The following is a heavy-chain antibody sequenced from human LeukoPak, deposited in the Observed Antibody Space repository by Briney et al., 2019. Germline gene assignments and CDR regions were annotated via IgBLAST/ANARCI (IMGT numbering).Heavy chain of an antibody. V-gene: IGHV3-21*01. Sequence: GGSLRLSCAASGFTFSSYSMNWVRQAPGKGLEWVSSISSSSSYIYYADSVKGRFTISRDNAKNSLYLQMNSLRAEDAAVYYCATHRGYFEWPFDYWGQGTLVTVSS. D-gene: IGHD3-9*01. CDR1: GFTFSSYS. CDR2: ISSSSSYI. CDR3: ATHRGYFEWPFDY. J-gene: IGHJ4*02.